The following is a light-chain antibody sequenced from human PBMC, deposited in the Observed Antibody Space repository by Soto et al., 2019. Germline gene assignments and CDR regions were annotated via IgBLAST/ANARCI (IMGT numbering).Light chain of an antibody. CDR3: QQYGNSPLT. V-gene: IGKV3-20*01. Sequence: ENVLTQSPGTLSLSPGERATLSCRASLSVTNYLAWYQKKPGQPPRLLIYGAYNRPTGIPDRFTGSGSGTDFTLTISRLQPEDFAVYYCQQYGNSPLTFGGGTKVDI. CDR2: GAY. J-gene: IGKJ4*01. CDR1: LSVTNY.